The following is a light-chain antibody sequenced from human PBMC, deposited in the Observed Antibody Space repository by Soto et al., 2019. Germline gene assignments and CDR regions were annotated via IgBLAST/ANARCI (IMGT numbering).Light chain of an antibody. J-gene: IGKJ5*01. CDR1: ESVRSY. Sequence: EIVLTQSPATLSLSPGERATLSCRASESVRSYLGWYRPKPGQAPRLLIYDVSDRETGIQALFTGSGAGPACTRTISSLEPEDVSVDYCQHRYNWIITFGQGTRLEIK. V-gene: IGKV3-11*01. CDR2: DVS. CDR3: QHRYNWIIT.